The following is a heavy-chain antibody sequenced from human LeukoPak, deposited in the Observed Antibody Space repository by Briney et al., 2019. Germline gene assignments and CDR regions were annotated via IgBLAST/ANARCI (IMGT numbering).Heavy chain of an antibody. Sequence: PGGSLRLSCAASGFTFSSYGMHWVRQAPGKGLEWVAFIRYDGSNKYYADSVKGRFTISRDNSKNTLYLQMNSLRAEDTAVYYCAKGSILRYFDWSSEYFQHWGQGTLVTVSS. CDR3: AKGSILRYFDWSSEYFQH. CDR2: IRYDGSNK. J-gene: IGHJ1*01. V-gene: IGHV3-30*02. D-gene: IGHD3-9*01. CDR1: GFTFSSYG.